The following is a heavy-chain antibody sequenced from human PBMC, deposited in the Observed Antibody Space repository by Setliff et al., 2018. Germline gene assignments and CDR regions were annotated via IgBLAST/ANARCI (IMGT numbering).Heavy chain of an antibody. Sequence: SETLSLTCTVSGGSITSSSYYWGWLRQPPGKGPQWIGSIYYGGSTYYNPSLKSRAAFSIDTSKNQFSLKLTSVTAADTAVYYCARTGTTYYYSCMDVWGKGTTVTVSS. CDR2: IYYGGST. CDR1: GGSITSSSYY. D-gene: IGHD3-22*01. V-gene: IGHV4-39*01. CDR3: ARTGTTYYYSCMDV. J-gene: IGHJ6*03.